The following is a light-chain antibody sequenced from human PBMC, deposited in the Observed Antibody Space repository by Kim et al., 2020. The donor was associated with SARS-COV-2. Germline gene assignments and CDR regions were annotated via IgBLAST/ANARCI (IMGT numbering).Light chain of an antibody. V-gene: IGLV3-1*01. Sequence: SSELTQPPSVSVSPGQTASITCSGSKLGDKYAYWYQKKPGQSPVLVIYQHTKRPSGISQRFSGSSSGNTATLTISRAQTMDEADYYCQAWDSSTAVFGGGTQLTVL. J-gene: IGLJ3*02. CDR2: QHT. CDR1: KLGDKY. CDR3: QAWDSSTAV.